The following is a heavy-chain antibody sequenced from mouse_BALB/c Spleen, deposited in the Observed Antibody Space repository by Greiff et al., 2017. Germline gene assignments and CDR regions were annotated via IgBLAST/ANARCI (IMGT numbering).Heavy chain of an antibody. V-gene: IGHV5-12-1*01. CDR1: GFAFSSYD. Sequence: EVKLVESGGGLVKPGGSLKLSCAASGFAFSSYDMSWVRQTPEKRLEWVAYISSGGGSTYYPDTVKGRFTISRDNAKNTLYLQMSSLKSEDTAMYYCARHPNPMDYWGQGTSVTVSS. J-gene: IGHJ4*01. CDR2: ISSGGGST. CDR3: ARHPNPMDY.